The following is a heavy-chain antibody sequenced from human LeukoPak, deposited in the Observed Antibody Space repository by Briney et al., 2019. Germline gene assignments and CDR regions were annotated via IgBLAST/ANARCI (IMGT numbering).Heavy chain of an antibody. Sequence: PGGSLRLSCAASGFTFSSYAMSWVRQAPGKGLEWVSAISGSGASTYYADSVKGRFTISRDDSKNTLYLQMNSLRAEDTAVYYCAREGISRKMDLDYWGQGTLVTVSS. CDR2: ISGSGAST. CDR1: GFTFSSYA. CDR3: AREGISRKMDLDY. V-gene: IGHV3-23*01. D-gene: IGHD2/OR15-2a*01. J-gene: IGHJ4*02.